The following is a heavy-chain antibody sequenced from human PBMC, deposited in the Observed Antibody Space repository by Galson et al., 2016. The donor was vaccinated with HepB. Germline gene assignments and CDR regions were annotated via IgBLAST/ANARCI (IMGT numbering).Heavy chain of an antibody. CDR3: AKDLMPVASLGGVTYYFDS. V-gene: IGHV3-66*01. J-gene: IGHJ4*02. CDR1: GFTASNTY. D-gene: IGHD3-3*01. Sequence: SLRLSCAASGFTASNTYMTWVRQAPGKGLEWVSVIYRGASTHYADSVKGRFTTSRDNSKNTLFLHMDSLRAEDTAVYYCAKDLMPVASLGGVTYYFDSWGLGTLVTVSS. CDR2: IYRGAST.